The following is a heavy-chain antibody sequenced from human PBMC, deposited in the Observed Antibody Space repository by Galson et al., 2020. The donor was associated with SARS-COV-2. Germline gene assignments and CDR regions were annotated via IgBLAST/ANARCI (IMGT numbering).Heavy chain of an antibody. D-gene: IGHD2-15*01. CDR2: IYHSGST. CDR1: GYSISSGYY. CDR3: ARLASLVVADWYFDL. V-gene: IGHV4-38-2*01. J-gene: IGHJ2*01. Sequence: SETLSLPCAVSGYSISSGYYWGWIRQPPGKGLEWIGSIYHSGSTYYNPSLKSRVTISVDTSKNQFSLKLSSVTAADTAVYYCARLASLVVADWYFDLWGRGTLVTVSS.